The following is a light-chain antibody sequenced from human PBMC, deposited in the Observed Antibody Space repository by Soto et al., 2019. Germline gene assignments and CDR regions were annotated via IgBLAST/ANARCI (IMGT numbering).Light chain of an antibody. CDR1: YSNIGNNY. J-gene: IGLJ2*01. V-gene: IGLV1-51*01. CDR3: GTWDSSLSAV. CDR2: DND. Sequence: QSVLTQPPSVSAAPGQTVTISCSGSYSNIGNNYLSWYQQVPGTAPKLLIYDNDKRPSVIPDRFSGYKAGTSATLGITGLQTEDEAYYYCGTWDSSLSAVFGGGTKLTVL.